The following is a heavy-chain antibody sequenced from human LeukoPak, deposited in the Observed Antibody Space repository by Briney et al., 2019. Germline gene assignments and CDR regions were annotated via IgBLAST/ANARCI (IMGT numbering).Heavy chain of an antibody. CDR1: GFTFSSYS. CDR3: SRGSTYLNYFHF. CDR2: VRTNSYGGTT. V-gene: IGHV3-49*04. Sequence: GGSLRLSCAASGFTFSSYSMNWVRQAPGKGLEWVGFVRTNSYGGTTDYAASVKGRFTISRDESKSIAYLHMNSLKTDDTAVYYCSRGSTYLNYFHFWGLGTLVTVSS. D-gene: IGHD1-26*01. J-gene: IGHJ4*02.